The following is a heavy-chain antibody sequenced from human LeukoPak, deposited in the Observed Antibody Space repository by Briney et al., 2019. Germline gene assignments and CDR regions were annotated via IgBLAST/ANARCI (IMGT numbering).Heavy chain of an antibody. Sequence: PGRSLRLSCAASGFTFDDYAMHWVRQAPGKGLEWVANIKEDGSEKYYVDSMKGRFTISRDNAKNSLYLQMNSLRAEDTAVYYCARDKEVRGGTGVYGMDVWGQGTTVTVPS. CDR1: GFTFDDYA. V-gene: IGHV3-7*01. CDR3: ARDKEVRGGTGVYGMDV. D-gene: IGHD3-10*01. CDR2: IKEDGSEK. J-gene: IGHJ6*02.